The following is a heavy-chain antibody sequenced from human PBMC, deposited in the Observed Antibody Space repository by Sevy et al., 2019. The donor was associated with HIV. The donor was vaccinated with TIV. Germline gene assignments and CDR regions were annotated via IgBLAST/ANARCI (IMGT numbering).Heavy chain of an antibody. J-gene: IGHJ3*02. CDR2: ISSSSSYI. Sequence: GGSLRLSCAASGFTFSSYSMNWVRQAPGKGLEWVSSISSSSSYIYYADSVKGRFTISRDNAKNSLYLQMNSLRAEDTAGYYCAREGAPFCIAAAPLITTGCDAFDIWGQGTMVTVSS. CDR3: AREGAPFCIAAAPLITTGCDAFDI. V-gene: IGHV3-21*01. CDR1: GFTFSSYS. D-gene: IGHD6-13*01.